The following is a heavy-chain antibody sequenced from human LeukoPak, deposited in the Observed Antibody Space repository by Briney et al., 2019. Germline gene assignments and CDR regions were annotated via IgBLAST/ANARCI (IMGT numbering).Heavy chain of an antibody. CDR1: GFTFSSYT. CDR2: ISDGSNYI. Sequence: GGSLRLSCAASGFTFSSYTMNWVRQAPGKGLEWVSSISDGSNYIYYADSVKGRFTISRDNAKNSLYLQMNSLRAEDTAVYYCARVRSPYYYDSSGSGLDYWGQGTLVTVSS. D-gene: IGHD3-22*01. V-gene: IGHV3-21*01. CDR3: ARVRSPYYYDSSGSGLDY. J-gene: IGHJ4*02.